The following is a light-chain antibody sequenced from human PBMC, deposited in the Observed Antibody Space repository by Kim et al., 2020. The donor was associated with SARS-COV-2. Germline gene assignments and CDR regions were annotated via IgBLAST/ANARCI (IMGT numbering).Light chain of an antibody. Sequence: SPGARAALSCGASQSGTGNYLAWYQQKPGQAPRFLIYSASTRATGVPDRFSGSGSGTDFTLTISRLEPEDFAVYYCQRYCGSPPYTYGQGTKLEI. CDR3: QRYCGSPPYT. CDR2: SAS. CDR1: QSGTGNY. J-gene: IGKJ2*01. V-gene: IGKV3-20*01.